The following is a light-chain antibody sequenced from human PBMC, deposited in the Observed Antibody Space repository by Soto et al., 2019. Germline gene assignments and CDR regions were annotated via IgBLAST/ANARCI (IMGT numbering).Light chain of an antibody. V-gene: IGKV3-15*01. Sequence: EIVMTQSPATLSVSPGERATLSCRASQSVSSNLAWYQQKPGQAPRLLIYGASTRATGIPARFSGSGSGTVFTRTISSLQSEDFAVYYCQQYNNWPPRVTFGGGTKVEIK. J-gene: IGKJ4*01. CDR3: QQYNNWPPRVT. CDR2: GAS. CDR1: QSVSSN.